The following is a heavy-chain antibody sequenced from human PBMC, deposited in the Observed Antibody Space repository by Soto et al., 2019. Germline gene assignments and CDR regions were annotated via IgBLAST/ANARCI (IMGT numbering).Heavy chain of an antibody. V-gene: IGHV3-33*01. CDR1: GFNFSSYG. CDR2: IWNDGTNE. Sequence: QVQLVESGGGVVQPGGSLRLSCEASGFNFSSYGIHWVRQAPGKGPEWVAIIWNDGTNEYYADSVHGRFTISRENSKNAVYLQVSKLRAEDTAVYFCARDQTDSGGYSDSWGQGTLVTVSS. J-gene: IGHJ4*02. D-gene: IGHD3-22*01. CDR3: ARDQTDSGGYSDS.